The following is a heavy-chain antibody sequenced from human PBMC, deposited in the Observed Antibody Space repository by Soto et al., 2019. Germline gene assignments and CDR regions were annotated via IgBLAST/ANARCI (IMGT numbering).Heavy chain of an antibody. Sequence: GGSLRLSCAASGVTFSDYYMSWIRQAPGKGRDWVSYFSNSGSTMFYADSVKGRFTISRDNAKNSVYLHMHSLRAEDTAVYYCARDAGSGDHDSGYHYAFDYWGQGTLVTVSS. V-gene: IGHV3-11*01. D-gene: IGHD3-22*01. CDR2: FSNSGSTM. CDR3: ARDAGSGDHDSGYHYAFDY. J-gene: IGHJ4*02. CDR1: GVTFSDYY.